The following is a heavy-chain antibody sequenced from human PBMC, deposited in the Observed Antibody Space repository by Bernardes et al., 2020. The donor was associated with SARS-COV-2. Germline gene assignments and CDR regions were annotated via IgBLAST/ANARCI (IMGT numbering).Heavy chain of an antibody. CDR1: GGSISSSGYY. Sequence: SETLSLTCTVSGGSISSSGYYWGWIRQPPGKGLEWIGSIYYTGSTNYNPSLKSRVTISVDTSKNQFSLKLSSVTAADTAVYYCARRSSSWFDYWGQGTLVTVSS. CDR3: ARRSSSWFDY. V-gene: IGHV4-39*01. D-gene: IGHD6-13*01. J-gene: IGHJ4*02. CDR2: IYYTGST.